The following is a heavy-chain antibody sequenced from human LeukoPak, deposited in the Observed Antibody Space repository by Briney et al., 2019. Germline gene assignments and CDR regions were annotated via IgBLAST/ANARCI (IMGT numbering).Heavy chain of an antibody. CDR2: ISAYNGNT. V-gene: IGHV1-18*01. D-gene: IGHD3-16*01. CDR1: GYTFTSYG. J-gene: IGHJ3*02. Sequence: ASVKVSCKASGYTFTSYGISWVRQAPGQGLEWMGWISAYNGNTNYAQKLQGRVTMTTDTSTSTAYMELRSLRSDDTAVYYCARDLTAWGSPVAFDIWGQGTMVTVSS. CDR3: ARDLTAWGSPVAFDI.